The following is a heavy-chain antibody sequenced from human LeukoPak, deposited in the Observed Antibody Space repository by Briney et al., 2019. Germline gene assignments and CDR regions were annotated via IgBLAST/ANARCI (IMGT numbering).Heavy chain of an antibody. Sequence: GSLRLSCAASGITFSGSDMHWVRQASGKGLEWIGEIHHSGSTNYSPSLKSRVTISVDKPKNQFSLKLTSVTAADTAVYYCARGLVDTGRSRFDYWGQGTLVTVSS. J-gene: IGHJ4*02. D-gene: IGHD5-12*01. CDR1: GITFSGSD. CDR2: IHHSGST. V-gene: IGHV4-34*01. CDR3: ARGLVDTGRSRFDY.